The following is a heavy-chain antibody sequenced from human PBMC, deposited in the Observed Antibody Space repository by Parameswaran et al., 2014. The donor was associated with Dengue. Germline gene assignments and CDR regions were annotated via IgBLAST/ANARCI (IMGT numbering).Heavy chain of an antibody. CDR3: ARGGTYSSSGFDP. CDR2: KDGGITA. V-gene: IGHV3-74*01. Sequence: WIRQPPGKGLGVGFTIKDGGITASYADSVKGRFTISRDNAKNTLYLQMHSLRAEDTAMYYCARGGTYSSSGFDPWGQGTRVTVSS. J-gene: IGHJ5*02. D-gene: IGHD6-6*01.